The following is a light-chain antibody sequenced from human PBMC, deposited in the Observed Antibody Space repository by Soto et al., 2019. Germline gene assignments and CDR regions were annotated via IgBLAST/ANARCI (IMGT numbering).Light chain of an antibody. CDR1: SSDVGAYNY. Sequence: QSALTQPASVSGSPGQSITIPCTGTSSDVGAYNYVSWYQHRPGKAPKLVIYEVSYRPSGVSDRFSASKSGNTASLTISGLQAEDEADYYCTSYTTSTTWVFGGGTKLTVL. CDR3: TSYTTSTTWV. CDR2: EVS. J-gene: IGLJ2*01. V-gene: IGLV2-14*01.